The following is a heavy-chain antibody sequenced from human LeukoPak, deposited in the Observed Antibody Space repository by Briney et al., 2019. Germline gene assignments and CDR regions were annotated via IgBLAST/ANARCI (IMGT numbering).Heavy chain of an antibody. CDR2: IYTSGST. Sequence: SGTLSLTCTVSGGSISSYYWSWIRQPAGKGLEWIGRIYTSGSTNYNPSLKSRVTMSVDTSKNQFSLKLSSVTAADTAVYYCARDRTVVPAAPGSEYYYYYYGMDVWGQGTTVTVSS. CDR1: GGSISSYY. CDR3: ARDRTVVPAAPGSEYYYYYYGMDV. V-gene: IGHV4-4*07. J-gene: IGHJ6*02. D-gene: IGHD2-2*01.